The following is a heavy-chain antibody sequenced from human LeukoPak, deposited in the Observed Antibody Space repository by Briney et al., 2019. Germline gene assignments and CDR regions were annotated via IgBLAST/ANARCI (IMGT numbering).Heavy chain of an antibody. V-gene: IGHV3-30*02. J-gene: IGHJ4*01. CDR2: IRYDGSNK. Sequence: GGSLKLSCEASGFTFSSYDMTWVRRAPGKGLEWVACIRYDGSNKYYADSVKGRFTISRDNSKNTLYLQMNSLRAEDTAVYYCASRRVGPESYYFDDWGKGTMVTVSS. CDR3: ASRRVGPESYYFDD. CDR1: GFTFSSYD. D-gene: IGHD3-16*02.